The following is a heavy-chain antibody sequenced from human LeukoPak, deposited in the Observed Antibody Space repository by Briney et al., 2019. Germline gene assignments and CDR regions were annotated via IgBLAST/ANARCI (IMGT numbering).Heavy chain of an antibody. CDR2: INPNSGGT. CDR1: GYTFTGYY. V-gene: IGHV1-2*02. D-gene: IGHD6-6*01. CDR3: ARASGSIAARPVDY. Sequence: ASVKVSCQASGYTFTGYYMHWVRQAPGQGLEWMGWINPNSGGTNYAQKFQGRVTMTRDTSISTAYMELSRLRSDDTAVYYCARASGSIAARPVDYWGQGTLVTVSS. J-gene: IGHJ4*02.